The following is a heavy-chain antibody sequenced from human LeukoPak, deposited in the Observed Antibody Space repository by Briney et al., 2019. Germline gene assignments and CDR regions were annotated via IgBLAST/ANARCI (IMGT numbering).Heavy chain of an antibody. CDR2: IWYDGSNK. J-gene: IGHJ4*02. V-gene: IGHV3-30*02. D-gene: IGHD1-26*01. CDR3: AKVGPMGAFDY. Sequence: GGSLRLSCAASGFTFSSYGMHWVRQAPGKGLEWVAVIWYDGSNKYYADSVKGRFTISRDNSKNTLYLQMDSLRAEDTAVYYCAKVGPMGAFDYWGQGTLVTVSS. CDR1: GFTFSSYG.